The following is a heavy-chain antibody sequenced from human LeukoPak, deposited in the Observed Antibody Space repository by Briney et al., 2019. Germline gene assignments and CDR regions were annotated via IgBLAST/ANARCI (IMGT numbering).Heavy chain of an antibody. CDR3: ARSDFWSGYYTTYNWFDP. CDR2: INPNSGGT. J-gene: IGHJ5*02. Sequence: ASVKVSCKASGYTFTGYYMHWVRQAPGQGLEWMGRINPNSGGTNYAQKFQGRATLTRDTSISTAYMELSRLRSDDTAVYYCARSDFWSGYYTTYNWFDPWGQGTLVTVSS. V-gene: IGHV1-2*06. D-gene: IGHD3-3*01. CDR1: GYTFTGYY.